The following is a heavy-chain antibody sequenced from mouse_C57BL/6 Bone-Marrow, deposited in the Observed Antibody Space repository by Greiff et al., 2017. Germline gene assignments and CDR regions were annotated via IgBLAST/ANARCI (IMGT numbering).Heavy chain of an antibody. CDR1: GFTFGSYT. CDR3: ARQPLYYAMDY. CDR2: ISGGGGNP. V-gene: IGHV5-9*01. Sequence: DVKLVESGGGLVKPGGSLKISCAASGFTFGSYTMSWVRQTPETRLEWVATISGGGGNPYYPDSVKGRFTITSDNAKNTLYLQMSSLRSEDTALYYCARQPLYYAMDYWGQGTSVTVSS. J-gene: IGHJ4*01.